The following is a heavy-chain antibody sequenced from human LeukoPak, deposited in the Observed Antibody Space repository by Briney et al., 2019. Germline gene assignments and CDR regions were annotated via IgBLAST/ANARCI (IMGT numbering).Heavy chain of an antibody. Sequence: SETLSLTCAVYGGSFSGYYWSWIRQPPGKGLEWIGEINHSGSTNYNPSLKSRVTISVDTSKDQFSLKLSSVTAADTAVYYCARGGMVVAGTTDLDYWGQGTLVTVSS. CDR1: GGSFSGYY. J-gene: IGHJ4*02. CDR3: ARGGMVVAGTTDLDY. CDR2: INHSGST. V-gene: IGHV4-34*01. D-gene: IGHD6-19*01.